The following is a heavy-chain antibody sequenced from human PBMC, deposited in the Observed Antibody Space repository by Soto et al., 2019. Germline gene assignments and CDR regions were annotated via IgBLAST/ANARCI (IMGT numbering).Heavy chain of an antibody. V-gene: IGHV5-51*01. CDR3: ATRIGERGVSQYFDY. CDR2: IFPGDSDT. D-gene: IGHD2-8*01. CDR1: GYSFNNYW. Sequence: GESLKISCKGSGYSFNNYWIARVRQMPGKGLEWMGIIFPGDSDTVYSPSFQGQVTISVDKSIGTAYLQWSGLKASDTAMYYCATRIGERGVSQYFDYRGHGTVVTV. J-gene: IGHJ4*01.